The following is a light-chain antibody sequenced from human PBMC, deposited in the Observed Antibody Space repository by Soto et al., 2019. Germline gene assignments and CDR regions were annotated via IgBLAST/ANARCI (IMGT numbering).Light chain of an antibody. CDR3: QQYNTYST. J-gene: IGKJ5*01. CDR1: QSITGW. Sequence: DIQMTQSPSTLSASVGDRVTITCRASQSITGWLAWFQQKPGKAPKLLIYKASTLESGVPSRLSGSGSGTEFTLTISSLQPDDFATYYCQQYNTYSTFGQGTRLEI. CDR2: KAS. V-gene: IGKV1-5*03.